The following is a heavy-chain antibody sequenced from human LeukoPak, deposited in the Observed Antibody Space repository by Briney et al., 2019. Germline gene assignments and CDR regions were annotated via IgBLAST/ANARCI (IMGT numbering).Heavy chain of an antibody. D-gene: IGHD4-17*01. CDR2: ISYSGST. CDR3: ADEGGLRYFDY. V-gene: IGHV4-39*01. Sequence: PSETLSLTCTVSGGSISSGSFYWGWIRQPPGKGLEWIGYISYSGSTYYNPSLKSRVIISVDTSKNQFSLKLSSVTAAGTAVYYCADEGGLRYFDYWGQGTLVTVSS. CDR1: GGSISSGSFY. J-gene: IGHJ4*02.